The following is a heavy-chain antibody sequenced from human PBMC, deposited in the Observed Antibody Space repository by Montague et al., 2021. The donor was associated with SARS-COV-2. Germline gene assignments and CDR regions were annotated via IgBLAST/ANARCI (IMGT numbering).Heavy chain of an antibody. J-gene: IGHJ5*02. Sequence: SETLSLTCTVSGRSISTDHYWGWILQPPGKGLEWIGSIHHSVNTYYNPSLKSRLTISIDTSKNQFSLKLTSLTAADTAVYYSASQVAYLDYFDPWGQGTLVTVSS. CDR2: IHHSVNT. CDR3: ASQVAYLDYFDP. CDR1: GRSISTDHY. D-gene: IGHD4-11*01. V-gene: IGHV4-38-2*02.